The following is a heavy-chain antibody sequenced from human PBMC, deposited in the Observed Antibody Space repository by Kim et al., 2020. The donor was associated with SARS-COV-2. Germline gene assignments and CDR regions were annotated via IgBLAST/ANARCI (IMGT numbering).Heavy chain of an antibody. D-gene: IGHD2-15*01. CDR3: AKDVVVALNYFYN. CDR1: GFIFGAYA. CDR2: ISEGADST. Sequence: GGSLRLSCIVSGFIFGAYAMRWVRQAPGKGLEWVSCISEGADSTYYADSVKGRFTVSRHNYKNTLYLQMNNLRAEDTAVYYCAKDVVVALNYFYNWGQ. V-gene: IGHV3-23*01. J-gene: IGHJ4*02.